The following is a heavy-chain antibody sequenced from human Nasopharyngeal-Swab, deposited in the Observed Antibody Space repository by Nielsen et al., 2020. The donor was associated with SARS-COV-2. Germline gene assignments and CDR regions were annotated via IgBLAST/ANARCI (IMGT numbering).Heavy chain of an antibody. CDR1: GFTFSTYR. D-gene: IGHD3-10*01. CDR3: ARGRGVVLDH. CDR2: ISSSSDDV. V-gene: IGHV3-21*01. J-gene: IGHJ4*02. Sequence: GESLKISCAASGFTFSTYRMNWVRQAPGRELEWVSSISSSSDDVYDADSVRGRFTISRDNAKNSLYLQMNSLRADDTAVYYCARGRGVVLDHWGQGTLVTVSS.